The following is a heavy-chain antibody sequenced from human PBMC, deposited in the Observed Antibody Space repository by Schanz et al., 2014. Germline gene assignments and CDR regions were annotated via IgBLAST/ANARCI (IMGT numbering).Heavy chain of an antibody. D-gene: IGHD3-16*01. V-gene: IGHV3-33*01. CDR1: GFTFRTYA. Sequence: LVESGGGVVQPGRSLRLSCAASGFTFRTYAVHWVRQAPGMGLEWVAVIWFDGNNKYYADSVKGRFTISRDSARNSLYLQMSSLRAEDTAVYYCARGTPFLCDYWGQGTLVTVSS. CDR3: ARGTPFLCDY. CDR2: IWFDGNNK. J-gene: IGHJ4*02.